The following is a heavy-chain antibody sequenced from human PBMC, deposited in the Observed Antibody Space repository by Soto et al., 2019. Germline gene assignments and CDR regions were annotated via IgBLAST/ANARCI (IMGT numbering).Heavy chain of an antibody. D-gene: IGHD1-26*01. V-gene: IGHV3-23*01. CDR2: IGGSGGRT. CDR3: AKYPIGGGSGSSPYYFDY. Sequence: EVQLLESGGGLVQPGGSLRLSCAASGFTFGSYAMSWVRQAPGKGLEWGSAIGGSGGRTYYAASVKGRFTISRDNSKNPLYLQMNRVRAEETAVYYCAKYPIGGGSGSSPYYFDYWGQGTLVTVSS. J-gene: IGHJ4*02. CDR1: GFTFGSYA.